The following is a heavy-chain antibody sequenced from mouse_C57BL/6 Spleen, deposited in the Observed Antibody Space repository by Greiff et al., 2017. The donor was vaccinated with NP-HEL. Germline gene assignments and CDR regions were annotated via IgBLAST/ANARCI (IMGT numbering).Heavy chain of an antibody. CDR2: SRNKANDYTT. CDR3: ARGDWAMDY. CDR1: GFTFSDFY. Sequence: EVKLVESGGGLVQSGRSLRLSCATSGFTFSDFYMEWVRQAPGKGLEWIAASRNKANDYTTEYSASVKGRFIVSRDTSQSILYLQMNALRAEDTAIYYCARGDWAMDYWGQGTSVTVSS. V-gene: IGHV7-1*01. J-gene: IGHJ4*01.